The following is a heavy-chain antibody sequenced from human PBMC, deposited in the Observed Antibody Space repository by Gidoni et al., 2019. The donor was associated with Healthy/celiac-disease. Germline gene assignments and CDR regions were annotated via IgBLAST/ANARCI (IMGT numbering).Heavy chain of an antibody. CDR1: GGTFSSYT. CDR3: ARDYGGKYNWFDP. V-gene: IGHV1-69*08. J-gene: IGHJ5*02. Sequence: QVQLVQSGAEVKKPGSSVKVSCKASGGTFSSYTISWVRQAPGQGLEWMGRIIPILGIANYAQKFQGRVTITADKSTSTAYMELSSLRSEDTAVYYCARDYGGKYNWFDPWGQGTLVTVSS. CDR2: IIPILGIA. D-gene: IGHD4-17*01.